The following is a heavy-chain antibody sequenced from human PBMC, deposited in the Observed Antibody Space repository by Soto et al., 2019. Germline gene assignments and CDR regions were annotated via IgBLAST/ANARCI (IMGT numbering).Heavy chain of an antibody. V-gene: IGHV1-69*13. D-gene: IGHD2-21*02. Sequence: GASVKVSCKASGGTFSSYAISRVRQAPGQGLEWMGGIIPIFGTANYAQKFQGRVTITADESTSTAYMELSSLRSEDTAVYYRARAGGSVVVVTAMDAFDIWGQGTMVTVSS. CDR2: IIPIFGTA. CDR3: ARAGGSVVVVTAMDAFDI. CDR1: GGTFSSYA. J-gene: IGHJ3*02.